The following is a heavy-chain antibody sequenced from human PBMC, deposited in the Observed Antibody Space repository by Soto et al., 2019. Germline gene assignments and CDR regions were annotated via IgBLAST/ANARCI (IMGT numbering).Heavy chain of an antibody. Sequence: ASVKVSCKASGGTFSSYAISWVRQAPGQGLEWMGGIIPIFGTANYAQKFQGRVTITADESTSTAYMELSSLRSEDTAVYYCARGVDYYDSRYAFDIWGQGTMVTVSS. V-gene: IGHV1-69*13. J-gene: IGHJ3*02. CDR1: GGTFSSYA. CDR3: ARGVDYYDSRYAFDI. D-gene: IGHD3-22*01. CDR2: IIPIFGTA.